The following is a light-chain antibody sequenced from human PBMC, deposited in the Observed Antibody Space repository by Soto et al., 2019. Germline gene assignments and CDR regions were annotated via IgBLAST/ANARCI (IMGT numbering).Light chain of an antibody. CDR3: HQYNNWRQK. CDR1: QNVSTN. V-gene: IGKV3-15*01. CDR2: GAS. J-gene: IGKJ1*01. Sequence: EAVLTQSPATLSVSPGEGATLSCRASQNVSTNLAWYQQRPGQAPRLLIYGASKRAIGLTARFSGSGSGTEFTLTITSLPSEDCEVCYCHQYNNWRQKFGQGTKADI.